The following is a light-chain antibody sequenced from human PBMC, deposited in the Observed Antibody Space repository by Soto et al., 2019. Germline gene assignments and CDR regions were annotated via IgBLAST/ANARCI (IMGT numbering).Light chain of an antibody. CDR2: DAS. Sequence: QSPATLSLSPGERATLSCRASQSVSSYLAWYQQKPGQAPRLLIYDASNRATGIPARFSGSGSGTDFTLTISSLEPEDFAVYYCQQRSNWPSSTFGQGTRLEIK. CDR3: QQRSNWPSST. CDR1: QSVSSY. J-gene: IGKJ5*01. V-gene: IGKV3-11*01.